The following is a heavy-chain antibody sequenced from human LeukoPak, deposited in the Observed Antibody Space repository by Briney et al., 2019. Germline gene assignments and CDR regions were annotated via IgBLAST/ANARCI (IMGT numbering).Heavy chain of an antibody. V-gene: IGHV1-69*13. J-gene: IGHJ4*02. CDR1: GGTFSSYA. CDR3: ARKESYGDSYYFDY. D-gene: IGHD4-17*01. CDR2: IIPIFGTA. Sequence: ASVKVSCKASGGTFSSYAISWVRQAPGQGLEWMGGIIPIFGTANYAQKFQGRVTITADESTSTAYMELSSLRSEDTAVYYCARKESYGDSYYFDYWGQGTLVTVSS.